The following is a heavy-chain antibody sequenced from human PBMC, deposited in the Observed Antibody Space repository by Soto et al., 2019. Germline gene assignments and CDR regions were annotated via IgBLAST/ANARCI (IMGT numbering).Heavy chain of an antibody. J-gene: IGHJ4*02. CDR2: IYSGGST. CDR1: GFTVSSIY. CDR3: ARVGQSKDGLYFDY. V-gene: IGHV3-66*01. Sequence: GGSLRLSCAASGFTVSSIYMSWVRQAPGKGLEWVSVIYSGGSTYYADSVKGRFTISRDNSKNTLYLQMNSLRAEDTAVYYCARVGQSKDGLYFDYWGQGTLVTVSS.